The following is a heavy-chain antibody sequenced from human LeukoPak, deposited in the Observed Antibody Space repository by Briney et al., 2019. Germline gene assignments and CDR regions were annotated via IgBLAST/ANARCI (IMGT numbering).Heavy chain of an antibody. CDR1: GFTFSSYA. CDR2: ISGSGSSK. J-gene: IGHJ4*02. D-gene: IGHD2-2*01. Sequence: PGASLRLSCAASGFTFSSYAMNWVRQVPGKGLEWVSAISGSGSSKYYADSVKGRFTISRDTPRNTLYLQMNSLRAEDTAIYYCAKTYCSTTRCLSWGNDYWGQGTLVIVSS. V-gene: IGHV3-23*01. CDR3: AKTYCSTTRCLSWGNDY.